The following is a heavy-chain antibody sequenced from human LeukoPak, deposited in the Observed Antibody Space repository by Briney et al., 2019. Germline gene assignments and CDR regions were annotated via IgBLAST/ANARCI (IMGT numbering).Heavy chain of an antibody. Sequence: SETLSLTCTVSGGSISSSSYYWGWIRQPPGKGLEWIGSIYYSGSTYYNPSLKSRVTISVDTSKNQFSLKLSSVTAADTAVYYCARPKIDSSETDAFDIWGQGTMVTVSS. CDR2: IYYSGST. CDR3: ARPKIDSSETDAFDI. J-gene: IGHJ3*02. D-gene: IGHD3-22*01. CDR1: GGSISSSSYY. V-gene: IGHV4-39*01.